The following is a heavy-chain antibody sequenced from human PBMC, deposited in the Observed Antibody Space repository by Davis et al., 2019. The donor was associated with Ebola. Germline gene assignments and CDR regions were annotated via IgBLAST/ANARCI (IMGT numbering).Heavy chain of an antibody. J-gene: IGHJ4*02. D-gene: IGHD6-6*01. V-gene: IGHV3-11*01. Sequence: PGGSLRLSCAASGFRFSDYYMSWIRQAPGKGLEWVSYINGIGSLIHYADSVKGRFTVSRDNAQNSLYLQVKSLRAEDTAVYYCVRAGRPVYWGQGTLVTVSS. CDR1: GFRFSDYY. CDR2: INGIGSLI. CDR3: VRAGRPVY.